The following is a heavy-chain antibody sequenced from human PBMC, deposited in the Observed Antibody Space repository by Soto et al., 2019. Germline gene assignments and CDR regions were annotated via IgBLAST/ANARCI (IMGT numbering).Heavy chain of an antibody. D-gene: IGHD3-10*01. J-gene: IGHJ4*02. CDR1: GYTFTSYA. CDR2: INAGNGNT. Sequence: GASVKVSCKASGYTFTSYAMHWVRQAPGQRLEWMGWINAGNGNTKYSQKFQGRVTITRDTSASTAYMELSSLRSEDTAVYHCVISTMVRGVIMGFDYWGQGTLVTVSS. V-gene: IGHV1-3*01. CDR3: VISTMVRGVIMGFDY.